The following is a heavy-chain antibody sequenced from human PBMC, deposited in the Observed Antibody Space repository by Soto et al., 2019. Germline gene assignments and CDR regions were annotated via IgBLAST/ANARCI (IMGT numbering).Heavy chain of an antibody. CDR3: ASPAGLPTTVTIEYGMDV. V-gene: IGHV5-51*01. J-gene: IGHJ6*02. D-gene: IGHD4-17*01. CDR2: IYPGDSDT. Sequence: PGESLKISCKGSGYSFISNWIGWVRQMPGKGLEWMGIIYPGDSDTRYSPSFQGQVTISADKSISTAYLQWSSLKASDTAMYYCASPAGLPTTVTIEYGMDVWGQGTTVTVSS. CDR1: GYSFISNW.